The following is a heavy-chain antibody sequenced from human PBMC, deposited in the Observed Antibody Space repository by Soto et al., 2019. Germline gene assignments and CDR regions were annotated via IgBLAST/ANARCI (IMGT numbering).Heavy chain of an antibody. J-gene: IGHJ4*02. V-gene: IGHV4-39*01. CDR2: IYYSGST. D-gene: IGHD1-1*01. CDR1: GGSISSSSYY. Sequence: QLQLQESGPGLVKPSETLSLTCTVSGGSISSSSYYWGWIRQPPGKGLEWIGSIYYSGSTYYNPSLKSRVTISVDTSKNQFSLKLSSVTAADTAVYYCARSTRRQLHHFDSWGQGTLVTVSS. CDR3: ARSTRRQLHHFDS.